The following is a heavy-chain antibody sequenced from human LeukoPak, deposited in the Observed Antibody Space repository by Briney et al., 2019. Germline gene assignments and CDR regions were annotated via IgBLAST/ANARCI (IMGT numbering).Heavy chain of an antibody. Sequence: TGGSLRLPRAASGFTFGSYAMSWVRQAPGKGLEGGSGISGSGGSTFYADSVKGRFTISRDNSESTVYLQMNSLRADDTAVYYCAKTTAGYSSGRYPGWPVDYWGQGTLVTVSS. CDR2: ISGSGGST. CDR3: AKTTAGYSSGRYPGWPVDY. CDR1: GFTFGSYA. J-gene: IGHJ4*02. D-gene: IGHD6-19*01. V-gene: IGHV3-23*01.